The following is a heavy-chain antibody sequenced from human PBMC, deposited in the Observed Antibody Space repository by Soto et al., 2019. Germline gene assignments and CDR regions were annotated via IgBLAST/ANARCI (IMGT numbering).Heavy chain of an antibody. CDR2: INHSGSA. V-gene: IGHV4-34*01. D-gene: IGHD6-13*01. CDR3: ARDRGQLVVPHIDY. Sequence: QVQLQQWGAGLLKPSETLSLTCAVYGGSFSGYYWSWIRQPPGKGLEWIGEINHSGSANYNPSLKSRVTISVDTSKNQFSPKLSSVTAADTAVYYCARDRGQLVVPHIDYWGQGTLVTVSS. CDR1: GGSFSGYY. J-gene: IGHJ4*02.